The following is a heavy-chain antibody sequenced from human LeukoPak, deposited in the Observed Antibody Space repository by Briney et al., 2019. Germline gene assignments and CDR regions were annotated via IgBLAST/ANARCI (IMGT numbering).Heavy chain of an antibody. J-gene: IGHJ3*02. CDR3: ARSPGGGFDI. CDR2: IYYSGTT. CDR1: GGSISNYY. D-gene: IGHD2-15*01. V-gene: IGHV4-59*01. Sequence: SQTLSLTCSVSGGSISNYYGGWIRQPPGKGLELIGYIYYSGTTNYNPSLKSRVSISVDTSRNQFSLKLSSVTAADTAVYYCARSPGGGFDIWGQGTMVTVSS.